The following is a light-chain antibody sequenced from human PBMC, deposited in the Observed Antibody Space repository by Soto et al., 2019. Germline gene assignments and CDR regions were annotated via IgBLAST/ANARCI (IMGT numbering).Light chain of an antibody. CDR1: GSNIGAGYD. CDR3: QSFDNKPHVL. J-gene: IGLJ3*02. V-gene: IGLV1-40*01. Sequence: QSVLTQPPSVSGAAGQRVTISCTGSGSNIGAGYDVHWYQLVSGTAPRLLIYSNINRPSGVPDRFSGSRSGASASLAITGLQAEDEAHYYCQSFDNKPHVLFGGGTKLTVL. CDR2: SNI.